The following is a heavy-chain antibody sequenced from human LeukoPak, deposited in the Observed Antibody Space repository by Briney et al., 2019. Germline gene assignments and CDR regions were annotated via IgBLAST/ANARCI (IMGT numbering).Heavy chain of an antibody. Sequence: SETLSLTCTVSGGSISSYYWSWIRQPPGKGLEWIGYIYCSGSTNYNPSLKSRVTISVDTSKNQFSLKLSSVTAADTAVYYCARVTTMVRGVMDYWGQGTLVTVSS. D-gene: IGHD3-10*01. CDR2: IYCSGST. V-gene: IGHV4-59*01. CDR1: GGSISSYY. CDR3: ARVTTMVRGVMDY. J-gene: IGHJ4*02.